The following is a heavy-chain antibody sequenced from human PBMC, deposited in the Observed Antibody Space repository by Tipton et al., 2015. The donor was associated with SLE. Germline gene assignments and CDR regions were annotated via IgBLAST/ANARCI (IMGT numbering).Heavy chain of an antibody. Sequence: LRLSCTVSGGSISSGGYYWSWIRQHPGKGLEWIGYIYYSGSTYYNPSLKSRVTISVDTSKNQFSLKLSSVTAADTAVYYCARGGLGVPYYYTRDVWGKGPTVTVSS. V-gene: IGHV4-31*03. D-gene: IGHD1-26*01. J-gene: IGHJ6*03. CDR3: ARGGLGVPYYYTRDV. CDR2: IYYSGST. CDR1: GGSISSGGYY.